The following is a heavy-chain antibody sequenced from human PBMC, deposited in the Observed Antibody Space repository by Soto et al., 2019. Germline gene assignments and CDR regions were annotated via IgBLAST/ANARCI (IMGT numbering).Heavy chain of an antibody. CDR3: LRDQRHWNEFVDQ. Sequence: VQLVESGGGLVQPGGSLRLSCAASGFAFGSYWMHWVRQAPGKGLVWVSRISQDGAIATQADSVKGRFTISRDNAKNTLFLQMNSLRADDTAVYYCLRDQRHWNEFVDQWRQGTLVTVSS. CDR2: ISQDGAIA. J-gene: IGHJ4*02. D-gene: IGHD1-1*01. CDR1: GFAFGSYW. V-gene: IGHV3-74*01.